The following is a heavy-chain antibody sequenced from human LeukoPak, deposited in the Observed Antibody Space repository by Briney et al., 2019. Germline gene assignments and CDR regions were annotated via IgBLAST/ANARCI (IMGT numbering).Heavy chain of an antibody. CDR1: GYTFTDYY. J-gene: IGHJ4*02. CDR3: AVAPGDY. V-gene: IGHV1-2*02. Sequence: SVRVSCKASGYTFTDYYIHWVRQAPGQGLEWMGWINPNSDYTFYAQKFQGRVTLTRDTSISTVYMELTTLTSDDTALYYCAVAPGDYWGQGTLVSVSA. D-gene: IGHD2-21*01. CDR2: INPNSDYT.